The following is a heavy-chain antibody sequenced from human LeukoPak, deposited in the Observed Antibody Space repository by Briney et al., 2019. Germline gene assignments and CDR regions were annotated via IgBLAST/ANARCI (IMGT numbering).Heavy chain of an antibody. D-gene: IGHD5-18*01. Sequence: GGSLRLSCAASGFIFSSSWMTWVRQAPGKGLEWVANIKPDGSEKYYVDSVKGRFTISRDNAKNSLYLQMNSLRAEDTALYHCARDVDTAMVDWGQGTLVTVSS. J-gene: IGHJ4*02. CDR3: ARDVDTAMVD. CDR1: GFIFSSSW. CDR2: IKPDGSEK. V-gene: IGHV3-7*03.